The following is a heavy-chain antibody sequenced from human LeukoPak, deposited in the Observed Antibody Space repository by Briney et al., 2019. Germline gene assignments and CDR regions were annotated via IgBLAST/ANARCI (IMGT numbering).Heavy chain of an antibody. CDR1: GFTFSTYG. D-gene: IGHD3-3*01. Sequence: GGSLGLSCAASGFTFSTYGMHWVRQAPGKGLEWVAVSWNDGSKQYYADSVKGRFTISRDNSKNTLYLQMNSLRAEDTAVYYCARDQGLWVGFWSGYYDLWGQGTLVTVSS. V-gene: IGHV3-33*01. CDR3: ARDQGLWVGFWSGYYDL. J-gene: IGHJ4*02. CDR2: SWNDGSKQ.